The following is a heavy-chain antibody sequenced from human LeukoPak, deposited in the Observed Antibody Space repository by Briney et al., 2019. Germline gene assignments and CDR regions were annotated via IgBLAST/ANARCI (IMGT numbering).Heavy chain of an antibody. CDR1: GGSFSGYY. CDR2: INHSGDT. D-gene: IGHD2-2*02. J-gene: IGHJ4*02. CDR3: ARVGKYQVYQLLPYQLFDF. V-gene: IGHV4-34*01. Sequence: SETLSLTCAVYGGSFSGYYWNWIRQPPGKGLEWIGEINHSGDTNYSPSLKSRVTISVDTSKSQFSLKLNSVTAADTAVYYCARVGKYQVYQLLPYQLFDFWGQGTLITVSS.